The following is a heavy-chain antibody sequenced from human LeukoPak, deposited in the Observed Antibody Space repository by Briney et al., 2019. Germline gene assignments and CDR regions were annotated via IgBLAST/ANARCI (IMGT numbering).Heavy chain of an antibody. CDR1: GGSISSGDYY. CDR3: ARDLKGSSSGVAAD. Sequence: PSETLSLTCTVSGGSISSGDYYWSWIRQPPGKGLEWIGYIYYSGSTNYNPSLKSRVTISVDTSKNQFSLRLSSVTAADTAVYYCARDLKGSSSGVAADWGQGTLVTVSS. V-gene: IGHV4-61*08. CDR2: IYYSGST. D-gene: IGHD6-6*01. J-gene: IGHJ4*02.